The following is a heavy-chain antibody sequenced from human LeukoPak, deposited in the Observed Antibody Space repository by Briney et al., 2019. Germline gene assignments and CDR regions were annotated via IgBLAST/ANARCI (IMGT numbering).Heavy chain of an antibody. V-gene: IGHV4-59*12. Sequence: PSETLSLTCTVSGGSISNYYWSWIRQPPGKGLEWIGHIYYSGATKYNPSLKSRITISVDTSKNQFSLMLSSVTAADTAVYYCARGPSGLWFGELLSLYYYGMDVWGQGTTVTVSS. CDR3: ARGPSGLWFGELLSLYYYGMDV. CDR1: GGSISNYY. J-gene: IGHJ6*02. D-gene: IGHD3-10*01. CDR2: IYYSGAT.